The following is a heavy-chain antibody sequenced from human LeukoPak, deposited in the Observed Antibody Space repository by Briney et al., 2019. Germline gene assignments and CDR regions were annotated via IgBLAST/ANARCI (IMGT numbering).Heavy chain of an antibody. CDR3: ARVIYDSSGGTIDY. Sequence: GGSLRLSCTASGFTFGDYGMSWVRQAPGKGLEWVSGINWNGSSTGYADSVNGRFTISRDNAKNSLYLQMNSLRAEDTALYHCARVIYDSSGGTIDYWGQGTLVTVSS. D-gene: IGHD3-22*01. CDR2: INWNGSST. J-gene: IGHJ4*02. CDR1: GFTFGDYG. V-gene: IGHV3-20*01.